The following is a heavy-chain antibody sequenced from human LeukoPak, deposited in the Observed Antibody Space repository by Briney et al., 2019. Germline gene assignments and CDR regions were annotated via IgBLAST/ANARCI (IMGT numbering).Heavy chain of an antibody. CDR1: GGSVSDYY. J-gene: IGHJ6*03. CDR2: IYYTGSS. V-gene: IGHV4-59*02. CDR3: ARGPYYYYYMDV. Sequence: SETLSLTCTVSGGSVSDYYWSWIRQSPGKGLEWIGYIYYTGSSSYNPSLRSRVTISADTSKNQFSLKLSSVTAADTAVYYCARGPYYYYYMDVWGKGTTVTVSS.